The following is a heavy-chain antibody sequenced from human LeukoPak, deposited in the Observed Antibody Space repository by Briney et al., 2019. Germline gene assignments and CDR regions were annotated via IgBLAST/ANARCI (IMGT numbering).Heavy chain of an antibody. CDR3: AREQGYYDTSGYYKLYS. J-gene: IGHJ4*02. V-gene: IGHV3-53*01. D-gene: IGHD3-22*01. CDR1: GFTVSSNY. Sequence: GGSLRLSCAASGFTVSSNYMSWVRQAPGKGLEWVSVIYSGGSTYYADSVKGRFTISRDNSKNTLYLQMNSLRAEDTAVYYCAREQGYYDTSGYYKLYSWAQETRVTVCS. CDR2: IYSGGST.